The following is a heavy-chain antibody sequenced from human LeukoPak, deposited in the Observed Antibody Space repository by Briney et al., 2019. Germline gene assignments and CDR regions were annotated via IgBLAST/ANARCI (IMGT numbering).Heavy chain of an antibody. CDR2: INHSGST. Sequence: PSETLSLTCAVYGGSFSGYYWSWIRQPPGKGLEWIGEINHSGSTNYNPSLKSRVTISVDTSKNQFSLKLSSVTAADTAVYYCARDRDIVVVPANYYYYGMDVWGQGTTVTVSS. V-gene: IGHV4-34*01. J-gene: IGHJ6*02. CDR1: GGSFSGYY. D-gene: IGHD2-2*01. CDR3: ARDRDIVVVPANYYYYGMDV.